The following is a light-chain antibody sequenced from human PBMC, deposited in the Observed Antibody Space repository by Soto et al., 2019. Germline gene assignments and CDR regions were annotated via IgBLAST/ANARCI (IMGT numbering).Light chain of an antibody. V-gene: IGKV3-15*01. CDR1: QSVSSS. J-gene: IGKJ4*01. CDR2: GAS. Sequence: DMVMTQSPATLSVSPGERATLSCRASQSVSSSLAWYQQKPGRSPRLLIYGASTRAIGIPDRFSGSGSGTDFTLTISSLQPEDFATYYCQQSYSTPLTFGGGTKVDIK. CDR3: QQSYSTPLT.